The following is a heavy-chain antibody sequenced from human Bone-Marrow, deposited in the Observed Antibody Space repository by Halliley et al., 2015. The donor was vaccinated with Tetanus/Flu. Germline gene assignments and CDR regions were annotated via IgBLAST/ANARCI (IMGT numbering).Heavy chain of an antibody. CDR2: GTAGDT. D-gene: IGHD3-10*02. J-gene: IGHJ4*02. Sequence: GTAGDTYSPDSVRGRFTISRENAKNSLYLQMSSLRAEDTAVYFCARGYVDRDISGPKGYFDYWGQGALVTVSS. V-gene: IGHV3-13*01. CDR3: ARGYVDRDISGPKGYFDY.